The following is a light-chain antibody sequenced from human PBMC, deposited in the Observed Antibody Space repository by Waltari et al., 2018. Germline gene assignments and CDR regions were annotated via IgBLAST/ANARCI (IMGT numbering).Light chain of an antibody. CDR1: QSIARN. J-gene: IGKJ2*01. V-gene: IGKV3-15*01. CDR3: QQYNNWRT. CDR2: GAS. Sequence: EVLMTQSPPTLSVSPGERATLSCRASQSIARNLAWYKQKPGQAPRLLIYGASTRAADVPDRFSGSWSGTEFTLTSSSLQSEDFAVYYCQQYNNWRTFGQGTKLEIK.